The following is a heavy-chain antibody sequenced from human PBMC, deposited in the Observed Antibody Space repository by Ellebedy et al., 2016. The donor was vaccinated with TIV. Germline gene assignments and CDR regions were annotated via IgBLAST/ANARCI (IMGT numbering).Heavy chain of an antibody. CDR2: IYYSGST. CDR3: ARTYSSSSTAIGY. V-gene: IGHV4-59*08. CDR1: GGSISSYY. J-gene: IGHJ4*02. D-gene: IGHD6-6*01. Sequence: SETLSLTCTVSGGSISSYYWSWIRQPPGKGLEWIGYIYYSGSTNYNPSLKSRVTISVDTSKNQFSLKLTSVTAADTAVYYCARTYSSSSTAIGYWGQGTLVTVSS.